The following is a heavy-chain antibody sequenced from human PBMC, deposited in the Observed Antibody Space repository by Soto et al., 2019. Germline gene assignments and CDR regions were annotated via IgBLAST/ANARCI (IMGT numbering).Heavy chain of an antibody. CDR2: IKSKTDGGTT. CDR3: TTDTDPLAAAPPYYYYYGMDV. J-gene: IGHJ6*02. V-gene: IGHV3-15*07. CDR1: GFTFSNAW. D-gene: IGHD6-13*01. Sequence: GGSLRLSCAASGFTFSNAWMNWVRQAPGKGLEWVGRIKSKTDGGTTDYAAPVKGRFTISRDDSKNTLYLQMNSLKTEDTAVYYCTTDTDPLAAAPPYYYYYGMDVWGQGTTVTVSS.